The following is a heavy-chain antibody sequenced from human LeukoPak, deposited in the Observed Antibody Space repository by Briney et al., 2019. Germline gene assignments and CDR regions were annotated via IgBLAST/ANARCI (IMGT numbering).Heavy chain of an antibody. Sequence: ASVKVSCKASGYTFTSYYIHWVRQAPGQGLEWMGIIDPSGGSTSYAQKFQGRVTMTRDTSTSTVYMELSSLRSEDTAVYYCATGRPPAGQENYYYYYGMDVWGQGTTVTVSS. CDR3: ATGRPPAGQENYYYYYGMDV. CDR1: GYTFTSYY. CDR2: IDPSGGST. J-gene: IGHJ6*02. D-gene: IGHD2-2*01. V-gene: IGHV1-46*01.